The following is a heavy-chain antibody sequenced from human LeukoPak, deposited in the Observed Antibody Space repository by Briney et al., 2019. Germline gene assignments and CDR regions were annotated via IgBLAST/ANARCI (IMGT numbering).Heavy chain of an antibody. V-gene: IGHV4-34*01. CDR1: GGSFSGYY. CDR3: ARGQGVYYGSGSYYRNINWFDP. J-gene: IGHJ5*02. D-gene: IGHD3-10*01. Sequence: PSETLSLTCAVYGGSFSGYYWSWIRQPPGKGLEWIGEINHSGSTNYNPSLKSRVTISVDTSKNQFSLKLSSVTAADTAVYYCARGQGVYYGSGSYYRNINWFDPWGQGTLVTVSS. CDR2: INHSGST.